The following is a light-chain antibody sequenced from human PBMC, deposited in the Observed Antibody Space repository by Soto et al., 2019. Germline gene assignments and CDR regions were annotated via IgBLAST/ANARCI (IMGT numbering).Light chain of an antibody. V-gene: IGKV3-20*01. CDR3: QQYGSSRT. Sequence: EMVMTQSPAILSVSPGESATLSCRASQSVNSNYLAWYQQHPGQPPRLLIYDISTRATGVPARFGGSGSGTDFTLTISRLEPEDFAVYYCQQYGSSRTFGQGTKVDIK. CDR2: DIS. CDR1: QSVNSNY. J-gene: IGKJ1*01.